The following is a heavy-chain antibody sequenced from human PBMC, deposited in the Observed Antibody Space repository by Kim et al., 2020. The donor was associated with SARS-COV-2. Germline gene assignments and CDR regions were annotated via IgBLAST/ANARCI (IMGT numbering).Heavy chain of an antibody. Sequence: SVKVSCKASGCTFSSYAISWVRQAPGQGLEWMGGIIPIFGTANYAQGFQGRFTITVDESTSTAYMELSSLKSEDTAVYYCARRGPLTGYREVDSNTNDAFDIWGQGTLVTVSS. V-gene: IGHV1-69*13. D-gene: IGHD3-9*01. CDR3: ARRGPLTGYREVDSNTNDAFDI. CDR2: IIPIFGTA. J-gene: IGHJ3*02. CDR1: GCTFSSYA.